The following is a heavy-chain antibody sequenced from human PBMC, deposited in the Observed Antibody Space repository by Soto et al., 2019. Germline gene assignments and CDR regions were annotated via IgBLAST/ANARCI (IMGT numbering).Heavy chain of an antibody. V-gene: IGHV3-30*18. J-gene: IGHJ4*02. Sequence: QVQLVESGGGAVQPGESLRLSCVASGFDFTYYAMHWVRQAPGKGLESVAVMSSDGSKIHHTDSVKGRFTISLDNSKNALYLQMNTLRTEDTAVYFSAKVEGVGGTLGLFDSWGQGTLVSVSS. CDR1: GFDFTYYA. CDR3: AKVEGVGGTLGLFDS. D-gene: IGHD1-26*01. CDR2: MSSDGSKI.